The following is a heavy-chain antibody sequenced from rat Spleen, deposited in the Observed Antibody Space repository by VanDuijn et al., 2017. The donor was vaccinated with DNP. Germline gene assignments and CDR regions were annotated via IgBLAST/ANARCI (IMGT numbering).Heavy chain of an antibody. CDR2: INPDGSKT. Sequence: EVQPVESGGGSVQPGRSMKLSCAASGFTFSSFPMAWVRQAPTKGLDWVASINPDGSKTYYRDSVKGRFTISRDNTESSLHLQMDSLRSEDTAIYYCTTDAAYWGRGVLVTVSS. J-gene: IGHJ3*01. V-gene: IGHV5-46*01. CDR3: TTDAAY. CDR1: GFTFSSFP.